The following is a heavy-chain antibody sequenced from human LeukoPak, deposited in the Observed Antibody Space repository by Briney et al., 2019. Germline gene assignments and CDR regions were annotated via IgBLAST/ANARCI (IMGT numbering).Heavy chain of an antibody. Sequence: QSGGSLRLSCAASGFTLRSYAMSWVRQAPGKGLEWVSAISGSGGSTYYADSVKGRFTISRDNSKNTLYLQMNSLRAEDTAVYYCAKDRRIAAAGTGWFDPWGEGTLVTVSS. D-gene: IGHD6-13*01. CDR1: GFTLRSYA. CDR3: AKDRRIAAAGTGWFDP. CDR2: ISGSGGST. V-gene: IGHV3-23*01. J-gene: IGHJ5*02.